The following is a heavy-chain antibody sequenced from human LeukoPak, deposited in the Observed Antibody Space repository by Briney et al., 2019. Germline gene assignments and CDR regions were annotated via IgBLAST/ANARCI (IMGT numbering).Heavy chain of an antibody. CDR2: IYYSGST. V-gene: IGHV4-30-4*01. CDR3: ARLPLERGGGYGFDY. CDR1: GGSISSGDYY. J-gene: IGHJ4*02. D-gene: IGHD5-12*01. Sequence: PSQTLSLTCTVSGGSISSGDYYWSWIRQPPGKGLEWIGYIYYSGSTYYNPSLKSRVTISVDTSKNQFSLKLSSVTAADTAVYYCARLPLERGGGYGFDYWGQGTLVTVSS.